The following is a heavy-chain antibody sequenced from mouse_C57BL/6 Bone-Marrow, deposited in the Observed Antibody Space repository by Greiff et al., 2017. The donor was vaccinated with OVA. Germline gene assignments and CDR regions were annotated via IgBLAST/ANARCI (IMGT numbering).Heavy chain of an antibody. Sequence: DVHLVESGGGLVQPGGSLKLSCAASGFTFSDYGMHWVRQAPEKGLEWVAYISSGSSTIYYADTVKGRFTISRDNAKNTLFLQMPSLRSEDTAMDYCAREGRWYFDVWGTGTTVTVSS. CDR2: ISSGSSTI. V-gene: IGHV5-17*01. CDR3: AREGRWYFDV. J-gene: IGHJ1*03. CDR1: GFTFSDYG.